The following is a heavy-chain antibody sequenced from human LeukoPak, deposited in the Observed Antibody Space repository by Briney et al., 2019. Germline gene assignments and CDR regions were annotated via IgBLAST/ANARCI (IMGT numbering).Heavy chain of an antibody. CDR2: IYRNGRT. CDR3: ARHQTGDVDY. V-gene: IGHV4-38-2*02. D-gene: IGHD2-2*01. J-gene: IGHJ4*02. Sequence: SETLSLTCTVSGYDISSGLYWGWIRQSPRKGLEWIANIYRNGRTYHNPSLQSRVTISVDVSKNQFSLKLTSVTAADTAMYFCARHQTGDVDYWGQGILVTVSS. CDR1: GYDISSGLY.